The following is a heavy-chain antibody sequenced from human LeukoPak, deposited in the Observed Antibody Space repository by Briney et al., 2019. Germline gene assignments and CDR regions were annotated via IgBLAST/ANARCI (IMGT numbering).Heavy chain of an antibody. Sequence: SETLSLTCTVSGGSISGYYWSWIRQPPGKGLEWIGYIYYTGNTKYNPSLKSRVTISVDTSKNQFSLKLSSVTAADTAVYYCARHEVRDRSGYYYLDYWGQGTLVTVSS. D-gene: IGHD3-22*01. V-gene: IGHV4-59*08. CDR1: GGSISGYY. CDR2: IYYTGNT. CDR3: ARHEVRDRSGYYYLDY. J-gene: IGHJ4*02.